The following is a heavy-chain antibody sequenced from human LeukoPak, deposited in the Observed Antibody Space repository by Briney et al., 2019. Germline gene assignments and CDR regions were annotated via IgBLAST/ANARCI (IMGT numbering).Heavy chain of an antibody. J-gene: IGHJ4*02. V-gene: IGHV3-21*01. CDR1: GFTFSSYS. CDR2: ISSSSSYI. Sequence: PGGSLRLSCAASGFTFSSYSMNWVRQAPGKGLEWVSSISSSSSYIYYADSVKGRFTMSRDNAKNSLYLQMNSLRAEDTAVYYCARDLRSSSSSGIDYWGQGTLVTVSS. CDR3: ARDLRSSSSSGIDY. D-gene: IGHD6-6*01.